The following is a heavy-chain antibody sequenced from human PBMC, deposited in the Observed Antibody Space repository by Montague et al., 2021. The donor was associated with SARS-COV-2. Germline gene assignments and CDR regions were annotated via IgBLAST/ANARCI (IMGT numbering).Heavy chain of an antibody. CDR3: VRDGGNWYYFDY. J-gene: IGHJ4*02. CDR1: GVSITSYY. D-gene: IGHD3-16*01. CDR2: IYASGST. V-gene: IGHV4-4*07. Sequence: SETLSLTCSISGVSITSYYWSWVRQPAGKGLEWIGHIYASGSTNYSPSLKSRVRLSIDNPKNQFSLKLESLTAADTAVYYCVRDGGNWYYFDYWGQGALVTAS.